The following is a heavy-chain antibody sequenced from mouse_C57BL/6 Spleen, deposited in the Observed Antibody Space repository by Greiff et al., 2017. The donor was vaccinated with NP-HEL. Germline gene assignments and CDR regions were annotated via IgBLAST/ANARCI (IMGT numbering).Heavy chain of an antibody. D-gene: IGHD1-1*01. Sequence: QVQLQQSGAELVMPGASVKLSCKASGYTFTSYWMHWVKQRPGQGLEWIGEIDPSDSYTNSNQKFKGKSTLTVDKSSSTAYMQCSSLTSEDSAVYYCARNYGREYFDVWGTGTTVTVSS. CDR2: IDPSDSYT. CDR3: ARNYGREYFDV. V-gene: IGHV1-69*01. CDR1: GYTFTSYW. J-gene: IGHJ1*03.